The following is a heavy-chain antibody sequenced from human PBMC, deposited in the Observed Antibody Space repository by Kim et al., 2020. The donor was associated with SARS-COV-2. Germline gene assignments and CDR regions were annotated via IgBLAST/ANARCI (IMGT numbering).Heavy chain of an antibody. CDR1: GGSISGYY. CDR2: IFYTGST. CDR3: VRRSDWPFYSDY. V-gene: IGHV4-59*08. D-gene: IGHD6-19*01. J-gene: IGHJ4*02. Sequence: SETLSLTCSVSGGSISGYYWSWIRQPPGKGLEWVGYIFYTGSTSYNPSLKSRVTISLDTFKNQFSLNLTSVTAADTAIYYCVRRSDWPFYSDYWGQGTL.